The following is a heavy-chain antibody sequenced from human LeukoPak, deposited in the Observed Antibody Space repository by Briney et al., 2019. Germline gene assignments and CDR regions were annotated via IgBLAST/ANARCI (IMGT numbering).Heavy chain of an antibody. CDR1: GNSISSYY. CDR3: ARGYFDSRHSSNPFDY. CDR2: IHSSGNT. D-gene: IGHD3-22*01. J-gene: IGHJ4*02. Sequence: SETLSLTCSVSGNSISSYYWSWIRQTPGRGLEWIGCIHSSGNTIYNPSLKSRVTISVDTSKNQFSLRLTSVTAADTAVYFCARGYFDSRHSSNPFDYWGQGALVTVSS. V-gene: IGHV4-4*09.